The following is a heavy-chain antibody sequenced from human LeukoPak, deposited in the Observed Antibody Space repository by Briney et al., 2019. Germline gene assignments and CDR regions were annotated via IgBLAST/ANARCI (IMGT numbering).Heavy chain of an antibody. CDR2: IYYSGSA. CDR3: ARHRDSSGWYDFDY. Sequence: SETLSLTCAVYGGSFSGYYWSWIRQPPGKGLEWIGSIYYSGSAYYNPSLKSRVSISVDTSKDQLSLKLSSVTAADTAVYYCARHRDSSGWYDFDYWGQGTLVTVSS. J-gene: IGHJ4*02. CDR1: GGSFSGYY. D-gene: IGHD6-19*01. V-gene: IGHV4-34*01.